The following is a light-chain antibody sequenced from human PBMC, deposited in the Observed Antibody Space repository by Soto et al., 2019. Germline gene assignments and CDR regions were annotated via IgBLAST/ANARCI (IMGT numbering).Light chain of an antibody. Sequence: EIVLTQSPGTLSLSPGERATLSCRASRSVTNNYVAWYQRKPGQAPRLLIYGASSRATDIPGRFSGTGSGTDLSLTITRLEPEDFAVYSCHQYGSSPPTFGKGTKVEI. CDR2: GAS. J-gene: IGKJ1*01. CDR3: HQYGSSPPT. V-gene: IGKV3-20*01. CDR1: RSVTNNY.